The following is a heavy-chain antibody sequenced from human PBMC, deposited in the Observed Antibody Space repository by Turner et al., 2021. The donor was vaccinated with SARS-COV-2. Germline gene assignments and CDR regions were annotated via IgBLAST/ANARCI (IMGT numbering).Heavy chain of an antibody. D-gene: IGHD1-26*01. J-gene: IGHJ4*02. CDR2: IYYSGST. V-gene: IGHV4-39*01. CDR1: GGSISSSSYY. CDR3: ARHSPELRGDYFDY. Sequence: QLQMQESGPGLVKRSVTQSLICPVSGGSISSSSYYWGWIRQPPGKGLELFGSIYYSGSTYYNPSLKSRVTISVDTSKNQFSLRLSSVTAADTAVYYCARHSPELRGDYFDYWGQGTLVTVSS.